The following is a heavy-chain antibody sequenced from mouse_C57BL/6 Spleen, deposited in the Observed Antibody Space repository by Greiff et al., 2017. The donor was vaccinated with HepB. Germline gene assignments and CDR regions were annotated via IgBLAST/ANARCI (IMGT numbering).Heavy chain of an antibody. D-gene: IGHD1-1*01. CDR3: ARGGYYGRGGYALDY. J-gene: IGHJ4*01. Sequence: VQLQQPGAELVKPGASVTLSCKASGYTFTSYWMHWVKQRPGRGLEWIGRIDPNSGGTKYNEKFKSKATLSVDKPASTAYMQLSSLTSEESAVYNCARGGYYGRGGYALDYWGQGTSVTVSS. CDR2: IDPNSGGT. CDR1: GYTFTSYW. V-gene: IGHV1-72*01.